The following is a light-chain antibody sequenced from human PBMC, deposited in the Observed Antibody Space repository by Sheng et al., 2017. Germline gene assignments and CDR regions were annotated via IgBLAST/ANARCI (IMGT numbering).Light chain of an antibody. CDR1: SSNIGAGYN. Sequence: QSVLTQPPSMSGAPGQRVTISCTGSSSNIGAGYNVHWYQHLPGTAPKLLIYDSRNRPSGVPDRFSGSKSGTSASLAIAGLQAEDEADYYCQSYDSSLSGSKVFGGGTKVTVV. J-gene: IGLJ3*02. CDR3: QSYDSSLSGSKV. V-gene: IGLV1-40*01. CDR2: DSR.